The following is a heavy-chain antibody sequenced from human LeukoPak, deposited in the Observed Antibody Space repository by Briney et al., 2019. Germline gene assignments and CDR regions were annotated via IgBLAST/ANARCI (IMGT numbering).Heavy chain of an antibody. CDR3: ARDPGGSSNYYYYGMDV. V-gene: IGHV3-64*01. Sequence: GGSLRLSCAASGFTISSYAMHWVRQAPGKGLEYVSAISSNGGSTYYANSVKGRFTISRDNSKNTLYLQMGSLRAEDMAVYYCARDPGGSSNYYYYGMDVWGQGTTVTVSS. CDR2: ISSNGGST. CDR1: GFTISSYA. D-gene: IGHD1-26*01. J-gene: IGHJ6*02.